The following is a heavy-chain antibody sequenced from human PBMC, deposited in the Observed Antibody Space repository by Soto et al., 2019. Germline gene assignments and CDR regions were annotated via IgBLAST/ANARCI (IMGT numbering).Heavy chain of an antibody. V-gene: IGHV1-69*02. CDR1: GGTFNNYI. CDR2: IIPMLEIA. CDR3: VVNYYDSSGYYDY. J-gene: IGHJ4*02. D-gene: IGHD3-22*01. Sequence: QVQLVQSGAEVKKPGSWVKVSCKASGGTFNNYIISWVRQAPGQGLEWMGRIIPMLEIANYAQKFQGRVTNTADKSTSTAYMELSSLRSEDTAVYYCVVNYYDSSGYYDYWGQGTRVTVSS.